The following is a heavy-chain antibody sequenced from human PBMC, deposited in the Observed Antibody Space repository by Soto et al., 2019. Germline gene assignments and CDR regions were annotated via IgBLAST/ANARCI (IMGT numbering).Heavy chain of an antibody. CDR2: ISYHGNTE. Sequence: GGSLRLSRTASGFTFSHYALHWLRQTPGKGLEWVAYISYHGNTEKYADSVKGRFTISRDNYKKEVYLQMNSLRIEDTAVYYCARVGLNVFRAANDSYNWFEPWGQGTLVTVSS. V-gene: IGHV3-30*04. J-gene: IGHJ5*02. D-gene: IGHD6-25*01. CDR3: ARVGLNVFRAANDSYNWFEP. CDR1: GFTFSHYA.